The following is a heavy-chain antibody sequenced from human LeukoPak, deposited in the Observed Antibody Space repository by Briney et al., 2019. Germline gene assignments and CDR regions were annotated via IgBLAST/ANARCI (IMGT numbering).Heavy chain of an antibody. CDR1: GYTLTEVS. V-gene: IGHV1-24*01. CDR3: ASAQDYGDDGFGLDV. D-gene: IGHD4-17*01. CDR2: FDPEEGDT. J-gene: IGHJ6*02. Sequence: ASVKVSCKVSGYTLTEVSIHWVRQAPGKGLEWMGGFDPEEGDTVAQRFRERATMTEDTSTDTAYMELSSLSSEDTALYYCASAQDYGDDGFGLDVWGQGTTVTVSS.